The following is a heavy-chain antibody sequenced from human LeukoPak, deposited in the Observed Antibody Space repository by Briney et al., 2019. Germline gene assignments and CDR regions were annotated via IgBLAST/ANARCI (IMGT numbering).Heavy chain of an antibody. CDR2: IIPIFGTA. CDR3: ARSWSLVVVAAGGF. CDR1: GGTFSSYA. V-gene: IGHV1-69*13. Sequence: SVKVSCKASGGTFSSYAISWVRQAPGQGLEWMGGIIPIFGTANYAQKFQGRVTITADESTSTAYMELSSLRSEDTAVYYCARSWSLVVVAAGGFWGQGTLVTVSS. D-gene: IGHD2-15*01. J-gene: IGHJ4*02.